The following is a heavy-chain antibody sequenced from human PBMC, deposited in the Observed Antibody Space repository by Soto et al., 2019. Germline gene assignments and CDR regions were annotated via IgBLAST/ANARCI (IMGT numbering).Heavy chain of an antibody. V-gene: IGHV4-61*01. CDR1: GGSVSSGNFY. CDR3: ARGSGSSWYLFDY. J-gene: IGHJ4*02. CDR2: FYYSGST. D-gene: IGHD6-13*01. Sequence: QVQLQESGPGLVKPSETLSLTCTVSGGSVSSGNFYWSWIRQPPGKGLEWIGYFYYSGSTNYNPSLKSRVTISVDTSKNQFSLKLSSVTAADTAVYYCARGSGSSWYLFDYWGQGTLVTVSS.